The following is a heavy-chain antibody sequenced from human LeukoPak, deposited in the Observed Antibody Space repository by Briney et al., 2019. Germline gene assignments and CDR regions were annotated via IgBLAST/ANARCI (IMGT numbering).Heavy chain of an antibody. D-gene: IGHD6-13*01. Sequence: KPSGTLSLTCTVSGGSISTSNYYWGWIRQPPGKGLEWIGSIYYSGSTYYNPSLKSRVTISVDTSKNQFSLKLSSVTAADTAVYYCARVPPLAAAGLYFDYWGQGTLVTVSS. CDR1: GGSISTSNYY. V-gene: IGHV4-39*07. CDR2: IYYSGST. CDR3: ARVPPLAAAGLYFDY. J-gene: IGHJ4*02.